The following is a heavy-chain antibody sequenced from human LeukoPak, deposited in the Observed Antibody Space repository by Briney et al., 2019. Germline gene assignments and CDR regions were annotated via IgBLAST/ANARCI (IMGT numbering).Heavy chain of an antibody. CDR1: GGSFSGYY. D-gene: IGHD3-10*01. V-gene: IGHV4-34*01. J-gene: IGHJ6*02. Sequence: SETLSLTCAVYGGSFSGYYWSWLRNPPGKGLEWIGEINHSGSTNYYPCLKSRVTISVDTYKNQFSLKLSSVTAADTAVYYCARGGLWFGELLYLRRGMDVWGQGTTVNVSS. CDR3: ARGGLWFGELLYLRRGMDV. CDR2: INHSGST.